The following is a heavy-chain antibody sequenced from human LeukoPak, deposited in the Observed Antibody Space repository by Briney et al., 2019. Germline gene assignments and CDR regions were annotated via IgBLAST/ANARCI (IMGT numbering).Heavy chain of an antibody. D-gene: IGHD3-10*01. Sequence: GGSLRLSCAASGFTFSSYSMNWVRQAPGKGLEWVSSISSSSSYIYYADSVKGRFTISRDNAKNSLYLQMNSLRAEDTAVYYCARASGKYYYYYYVDVWGKGTTVTVSS. CDR3: ARASGKYYYYYYVDV. CDR2: ISSSSSYI. CDR1: GFTFSSYS. J-gene: IGHJ6*03. V-gene: IGHV3-21*01.